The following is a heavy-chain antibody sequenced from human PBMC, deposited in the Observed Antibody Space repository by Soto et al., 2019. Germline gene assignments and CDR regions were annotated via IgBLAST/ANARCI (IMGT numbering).Heavy chain of an antibody. V-gene: IGHV1-69*06. CDR3: ARVREPHLDHYGLDV. CDR1: GFTFNVYG. CDR2: LIPIYDAP. Sequence: QVQLVQSGAEVKNPGSSVKVSCKTSGFTFNVYGIHWVRQAPGQGLEWVGGLIPIYDAPYYARKFQGRVTISADKSTTTVHLELSSLKSDDTAVYFCARVREPHLDHYGLDVWGQGTTVTVS. J-gene: IGHJ6*02. D-gene: IGHD1-1*01.